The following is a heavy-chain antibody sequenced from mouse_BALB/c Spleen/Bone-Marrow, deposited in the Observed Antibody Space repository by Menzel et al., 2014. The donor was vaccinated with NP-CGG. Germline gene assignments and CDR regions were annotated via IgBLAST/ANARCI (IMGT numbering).Heavy chain of an antibody. J-gene: IGHJ2*01. CDR1: GYTFTNSW. CDR2: IHPNSGNT. CDR3: ARHHRYAYYFDF. D-gene: IGHD2-14*01. V-gene: IGHV1S130*01. Sequence: QVHVKQSGPVLVRPGASVKLSCKASGYTFTNSWIHWAKQRPGQGLEWIGDIHPNSGNTNYNEKFKGKVTLTADISSSTAYVDLSSLTSEDSAVYYCARHHRYAYYFDFWGEGTTLTVSS.